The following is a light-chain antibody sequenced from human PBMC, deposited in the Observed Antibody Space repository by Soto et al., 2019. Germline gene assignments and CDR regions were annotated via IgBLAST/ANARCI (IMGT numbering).Light chain of an antibody. CDR1: QTISSW. Sequence: DIQMTQSPSTLSGSVGDRVTITCRASQTISSWLAWYQQKPGKAPKLLVFDASSLEDGVPSRFSGSGSGTEFALTVSNLQSDDFATYYCQHYSTRSGVTFGGGTKVDI. CDR2: DAS. J-gene: IGKJ4*01. CDR3: QHYSTRSGVT. V-gene: IGKV1-5*01.